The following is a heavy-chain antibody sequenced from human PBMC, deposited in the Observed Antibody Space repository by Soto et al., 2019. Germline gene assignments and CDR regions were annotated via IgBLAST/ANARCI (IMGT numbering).Heavy chain of an antibody. CDR2: IYYSGST. Sequence: QLQLQESGPGLVKPSETLSLTCSVSGGSISNSNYYWGWIRQPPGKGLEWIGNIYYSGSTYYKSSLKSRVTISVDTSKNQFPLKLSSVTAADTAVYYCARPSTSNCFDPWGQGTLVTVSA. V-gene: IGHV4-39*01. J-gene: IGHJ5*02. D-gene: IGHD2-2*01. CDR1: GGSISNSNYY. CDR3: ARPSTSNCFDP.